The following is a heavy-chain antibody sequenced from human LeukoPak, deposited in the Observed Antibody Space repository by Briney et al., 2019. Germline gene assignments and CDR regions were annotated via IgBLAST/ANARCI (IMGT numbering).Heavy chain of an antibody. D-gene: IGHD4-23*01. CDR3: AACVTPFTFDY. Sequence: SETLSLTCTVSGGSISSSSYCWGWIRQPPGKGLEWIGSIYYSGSTYYNPSLKSRVTISVDTSKNQFSLKLSSVTAADTAVYYCAACVTPFTFDYWGQGTLVTVSS. CDR2: IYYSGST. CDR1: GGSISSSSYC. V-gene: IGHV4-39*01. J-gene: IGHJ4*02.